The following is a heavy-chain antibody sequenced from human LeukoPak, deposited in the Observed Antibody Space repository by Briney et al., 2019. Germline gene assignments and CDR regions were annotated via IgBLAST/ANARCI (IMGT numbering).Heavy chain of an antibody. J-gene: IGHJ4*02. CDR1: GGSISSSSYY. D-gene: IGHD1-1*01. CDR3: ANLGNWYFDY. V-gene: IGHV4-39*07. CDR2: IYYSGST. Sequence: SETLSLTCTVSGGSISSSSYYWGWIRQPPGKGLEWIGSIYYSGSTYYNPSLKSRVTISVDTSKNQFSLKLSSVTAADTVVYYCANLGNWYFDYWGQGTLVTVSS.